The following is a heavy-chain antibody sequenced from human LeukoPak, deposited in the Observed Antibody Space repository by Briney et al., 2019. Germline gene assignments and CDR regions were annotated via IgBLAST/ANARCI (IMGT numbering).Heavy chain of an antibody. Sequence: SQTLSLTCTVSGGSISSGGYYWNWIRQHPGEGLEWIGYIYYTGSTDYNPSLKSRSTISVDTSKNQFSLKLSSVTAADTAVYYCARVWAGYNRNFFDCWGQGALVTVSS. D-gene: IGHD3/OR15-3a*01. CDR1: GGSISSGGYY. J-gene: IGHJ4*02. V-gene: IGHV4-31*03. CDR2: IYYTGST. CDR3: ARVWAGYNRNFFDC.